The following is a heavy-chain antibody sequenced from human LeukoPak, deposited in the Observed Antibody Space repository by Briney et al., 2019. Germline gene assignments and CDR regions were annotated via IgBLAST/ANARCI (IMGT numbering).Heavy chain of an antibody. CDR1: GGSISSYY. Sequence: NPSETLSLTCTVSGGSISSYYWSWIRQPPGKGLEWIGYIYYSGSTNYNPSLKSRVTISVDTSKNQFSLKLSSVTAADTAVYYCARSLWFGELSAFDIWGQGTMVTVSS. D-gene: IGHD3-10*01. CDR3: ARSLWFGELSAFDI. J-gene: IGHJ3*02. CDR2: IYYSGST. V-gene: IGHV4-59*01.